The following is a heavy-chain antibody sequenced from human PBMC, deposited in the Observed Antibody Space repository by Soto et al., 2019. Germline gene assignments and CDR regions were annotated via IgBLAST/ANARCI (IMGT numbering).Heavy chain of an antibody. D-gene: IGHD6-13*01. CDR1: GGTFSSYA. V-gene: IGHV1-69*13. CDR3: ASPAGTSSGYYYGMDV. Sequence: GASVKVSCKSSGGTFSSYAICCVRQAPGQGLEWMGGIIPIFGTANYAQKFQGRVTITADESTSTAYMELSSLRSEDTAVYYCASPAGTSSGYYYGMDVWGQGTTVTVSS. J-gene: IGHJ6*02. CDR2: IIPIFGTA.